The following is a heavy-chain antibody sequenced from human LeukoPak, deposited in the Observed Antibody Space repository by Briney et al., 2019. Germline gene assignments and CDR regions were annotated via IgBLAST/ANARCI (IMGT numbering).Heavy chain of an antibody. Sequence: PSETLSLTCAIYGGSFSGYYWSWIRQPPGKGLEWIGEINHRGSTNYNPSLKSRVTISVDKSKNQFSLKLSSVTAADTAVYYCATPGRIAVAGTNDYWGQGTLVTVSS. V-gene: IGHV4-34*01. J-gene: IGHJ4*02. D-gene: IGHD6-19*01. CDR1: GGSFSGYY. CDR3: ATPGRIAVAGTNDY. CDR2: INHRGST.